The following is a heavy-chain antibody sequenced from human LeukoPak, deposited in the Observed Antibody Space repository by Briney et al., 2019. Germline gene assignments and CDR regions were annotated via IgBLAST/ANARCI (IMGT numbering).Heavy chain of an antibody. CDR3: ARSPTHLYCSSTGCYYYYYMDV. D-gene: IGHD2-2*01. CDR2: IYSGGST. V-gene: IGHV3-53*01. Sequence: GGSLRLSCAASGFTVSSNYMSWVRQAPGKGLEWVSVIYSGGSTYYADSVKGRFTISRDNSKNTLYLQMNSLRAEDTAVYYCARSPTHLYCSSTGCYYYYYMDVRGKGTTVTVSS. J-gene: IGHJ6*03. CDR1: GFTVSSNY.